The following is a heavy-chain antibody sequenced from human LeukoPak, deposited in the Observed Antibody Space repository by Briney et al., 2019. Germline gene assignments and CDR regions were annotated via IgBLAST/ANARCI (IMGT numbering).Heavy chain of an antibody. CDR3: ARASYYDFRKAFDI. D-gene: IGHD3-3*01. J-gene: IGHJ3*02. V-gene: IGHV4-38-2*01. CDR1: GYSISSGYY. Sequence: PSETLSLTCAVSGYSISSGYYWGWIRQPPGKGLEWTGIIYHSGSTYYNPSLKSRVTISVDTSKNQFSLKLRSVTAADTAVYYCARASYYDFRKAFDIWGQGTMVTVSS. CDR2: IYHSGST.